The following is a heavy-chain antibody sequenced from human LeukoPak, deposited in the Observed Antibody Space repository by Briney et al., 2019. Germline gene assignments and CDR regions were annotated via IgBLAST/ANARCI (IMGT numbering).Heavy chain of an antibody. V-gene: IGHV4-38-2*02. CDR2: MYHTGST. Sequence: SETLSLTCSVSGYSMSSGYYWGWIRQPPERGLEWIGSMYHTGSTYYNPSLKSRVNISVDTSKNQFYLKVSSVTAADTAVYYCARLLRVGYCSTTSCNWFDPWGQGTLVTVSS. D-gene: IGHD2-2*03. J-gene: IGHJ5*02. CDR1: GYSMSSGYY. CDR3: ARLLRVGYCSTTSCNWFDP.